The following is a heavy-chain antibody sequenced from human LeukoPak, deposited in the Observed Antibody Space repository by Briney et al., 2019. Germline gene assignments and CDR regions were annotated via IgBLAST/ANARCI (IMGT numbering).Heavy chain of an antibody. CDR2: ISSSTSYI. CDR3: ANGMDSVVVISAIDC. Sequence: PSETLSLICSMYGGSFSNYYWSWIRQPPGKELEWVSSISSSTSYIYYADSVKGRFTISRDNAKNSLYLQMNNLKAEATAVYYCANGMDSVVVISAIDCWGQGTLVTVSS. J-gene: IGHJ4*02. V-gene: IGHV3-21*01. CDR1: GGSFSNYY. D-gene: IGHD2-15*01.